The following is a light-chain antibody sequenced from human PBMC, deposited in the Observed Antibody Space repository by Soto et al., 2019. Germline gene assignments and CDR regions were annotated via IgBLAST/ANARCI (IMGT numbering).Light chain of an antibody. Sequence: QSVLTQPASVSGSPGQSITISCTGTSSDVGGYNYVSWYRHHPGKAPKLMIYEVSNRPSGVSNRFSGSKSGNTASLTISGLQAEDEADYYCSSYTSGSTLEVFGTGTKVTVL. J-gene: IGLJ1*01. V-gene: IGLV2-14*01. CDR1: SSDVGGYNY. CDR2: EVS. CDR3: SSYTSGSTLEV.